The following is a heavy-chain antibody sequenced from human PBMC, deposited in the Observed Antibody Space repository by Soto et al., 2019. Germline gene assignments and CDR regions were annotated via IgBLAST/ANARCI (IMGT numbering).Heavy chain of an antibody. CDR3: AKWAVMSYYYGMDV. CDR2: ISYDGSNK. J-gene: IGHJ6*02. CDR1: GFTFSSYG. V-gene: IGHV3-30*18. Sequence: GGSLRLSCAASGFTFSSYGMHWVRQAPGKGLEWVAVISYDGSNKYYADSVKGRFTISRDNSKNTLYLQMNSLRAEDTAVYYCAKWAVMSYYYGMDVWGQGTTVTVSS. D-gene: IGHD3-16*01.